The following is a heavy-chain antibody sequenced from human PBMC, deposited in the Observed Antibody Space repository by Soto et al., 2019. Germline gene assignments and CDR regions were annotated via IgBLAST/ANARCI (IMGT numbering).Heavy chain of an antibody. CDR2: INPNSGGT. J-gene: IGHJ5*02. D-gene: IGHD6-19*01. V-gene: IGHV1-2*02. Sequence: ASVKVSCKASGYTFTGYYMHWVRQAPGQGLEWMGWINPNSGGTNYAQKFQGRVTMTRDTSISTAYMELSRLRSDDTAVYYCARVNKNSSGRTSWGKGTLVTVSS. CDR1: GYTFTGYY. CDR3: ARVNKNSSGRTS.